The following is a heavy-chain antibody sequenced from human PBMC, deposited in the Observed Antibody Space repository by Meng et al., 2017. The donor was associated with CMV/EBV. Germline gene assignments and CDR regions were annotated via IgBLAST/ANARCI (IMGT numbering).Heavy chain of an antibody. J-gene: IGHJ4*02. CDR3: AAYPQTMVRGVALWGAFDY. Sequence: QVKLVESGAEVKKAGASVKVSCKASGYTFTSYGISWVRQAPGQGLEWMGWISAYNGNTNYAQKLQGRVTMTTDTSTSTAYMELRSLRSDDTAVYYCAAYPQTMVRGVALWGAFDYWGQGTLVTVSS. D-gene: IGHD3-10*01. V-gene: IGHV1-18*01. CDR2: ISAYNGNT. CDR1: GYTFTSYG.